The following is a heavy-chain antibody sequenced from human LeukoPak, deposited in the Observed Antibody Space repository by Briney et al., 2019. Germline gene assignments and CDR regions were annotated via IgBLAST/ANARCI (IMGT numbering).Heavy chain of an antibody. V-gene: IGHV1-69*13. CDR2: IIPIFGTA. J-gene: IGHJ4*02. CDR3: AFLGIAVAHPDY. D-gene: IGHD6-19*01. Sequence: ASVKVSCKASGGTFSSYAISWVRQAPGQGLEWMGGIIPIFGTANYAQKFQGRVTITADESTSTAYMELSSLRSEDTAVYYCAFLGIAVAHPDYWGQGTLVTVSS. CDR1: GGTFSSYA.